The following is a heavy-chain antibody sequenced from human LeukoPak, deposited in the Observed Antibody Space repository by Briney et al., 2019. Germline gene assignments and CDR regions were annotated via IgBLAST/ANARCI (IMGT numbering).Heavy chain of an antibody. CDR3: ARRWWTNDDAFDI. Sequence: GESLQISCKGSGYGFTTYWIGWVRPTPGKGLEWMGIIYPGDSDTRYSPSFQGQVTISADKSISTAYLQWSSLKASDTAMYYCARRWWTNDDAFDIWGQGTMVTVSS. V-gene: IGHV5-51*01. J-gene: IGHJ3*02. CDR1: GYGFTTYW. CDR2: IYPGDSDT. D-gene: IGHD2-15*01.